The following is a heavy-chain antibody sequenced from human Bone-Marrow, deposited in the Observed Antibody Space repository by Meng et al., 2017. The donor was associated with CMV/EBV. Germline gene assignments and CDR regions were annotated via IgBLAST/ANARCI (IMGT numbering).Heavy chain of an antibody. D-gene: IGHD2-21*01. CDR2: ISWDGGST. V-gene: IGHV3-43*01. CDR1: GFTFDDYT. J-gene: IGHJ4*02. CDR3: AKDSGLAYCGGDCYSALDY. Sequence: GGSLRLSCAASGFTFDDYTMHWVRQAPGKGLEWVSLISWDGGSTYYADSVKGRFTISRDNSKNSLYLQMNSLRTEDTALYYCAKDSGLAYCGGDCYSALDYWGQGTLATVSS.